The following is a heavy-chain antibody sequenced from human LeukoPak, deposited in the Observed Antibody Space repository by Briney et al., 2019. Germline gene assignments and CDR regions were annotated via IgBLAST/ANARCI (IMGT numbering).Heavy chain of an antibody. V-gene: IGHV4-59*01. Sequence: YYSVSTNYNPSLKSRVTISVDTSKNQFSLKLSSVAAADTAVYYCARDRYSDGSAYRWFDPWGQGTLVTVSS. CDR2: YYSVST. J-gene: IGHJ5*02. CDR3: ARDRYSDGSAYRWFDP. D-gene: IGHD2-15*01.